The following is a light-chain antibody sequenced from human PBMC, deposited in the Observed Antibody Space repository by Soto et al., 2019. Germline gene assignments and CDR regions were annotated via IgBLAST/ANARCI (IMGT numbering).Light chain of an antibody. V-gene: IGKV1-5*01. Sequence: DIQMTQSPSTLSASVGDRVTITCRASQSINFWLAWYQQKPGKAPKFLIYDASTLESGVPSRFSGSGSGTEYTLTISSLQPDDFATYYCQQYNDNSYNFGQGTKLEIK. CDR3: QQYNDNSYN. CDR2: DAS. CDR1: QSINFW. J-gene: IGKJ2*01.